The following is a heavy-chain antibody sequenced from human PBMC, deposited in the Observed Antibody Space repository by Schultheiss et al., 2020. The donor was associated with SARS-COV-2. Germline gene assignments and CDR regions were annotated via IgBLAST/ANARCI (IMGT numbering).Heavy chain of an antibody. CDR3: ASLVVRTTVTPG. CDR2: ISGSGGST. J-gene: IGHJ4*02. V-gene: IGHV3-23*01. D-gene: IGHD4-17*01. Sequence: GGSLRLSCSASGFTFSSYAMGWVRQAPGKGLVWVSAISGSGGSTYYADSVKGRFTISRDNSKNTLYLQMNSLRAEDTAVYYCASLVVRTTVTPGWGQGTLVTVAS. CDR1: GFTFSSYA.